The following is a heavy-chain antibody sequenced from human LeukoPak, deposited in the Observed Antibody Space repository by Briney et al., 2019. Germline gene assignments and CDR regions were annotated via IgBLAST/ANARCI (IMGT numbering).Heavy chain of an antibody. CDR2: IYYSGST. J-gene: IGHJ3*02. D-gene: IGHD3-22*01. CDR3: ARPMIVGNWGAFDI. CDR1: GGSISSSSYY. Sequence: SETLSLTCTVSGGSISSSSYYWGWIRQPPGKGLEWIGSIYYSGSTYYNPSLKSRVTISVDTSKNQFSLKLSSVTAADTAVYYCARPMIVGNWGAFDIWGQGTMVTVST. V-gene: IGHV4-39*01.